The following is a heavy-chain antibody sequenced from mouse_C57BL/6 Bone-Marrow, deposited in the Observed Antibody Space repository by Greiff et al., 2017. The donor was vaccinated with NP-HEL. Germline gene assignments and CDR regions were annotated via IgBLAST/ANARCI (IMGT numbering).Heavy chain of an antibody. V-gene: IGHV5-4*03. CDR2: ISDGGSYT. CDR1: GFTFSSYA. D-gene: IGHD4-1*01. Sequence: DVKLVESGGGLVKPGGSLKLSCAASGFTFSSYAMSWVRQTPEKRLEWVATISDGGSYTYYPDNVKGRFTISRDNAKNNLYLQMSHLKSEDTAMYYCARLGWAWFAYWGQGTLVTVSA. J-gene: IGHJ3*01. CDR3: ARLGWAWFAY.